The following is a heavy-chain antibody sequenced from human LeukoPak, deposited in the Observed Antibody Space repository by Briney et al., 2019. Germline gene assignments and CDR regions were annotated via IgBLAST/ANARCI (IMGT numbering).Heavy chain of an antibody. V-gene: IGHV3-7*01. CDR2: IKQDGSEK. CDR3: ARVPGYCGGDCYFDY. D-gene: IGHD2-21*02. CDR1: GFTFSSYW. Sequence: GGSLRLSCAASGFTFSSYWMSWVRQAPGKGLEWVANIKQDGSEKYYVDSVKGRFTISRDNAKNSLHLQMNSLRAEDTAVYYCARVPGYCGGDCYFDYWGQGTLVTVSS. J-gene: IGHJ4*02.